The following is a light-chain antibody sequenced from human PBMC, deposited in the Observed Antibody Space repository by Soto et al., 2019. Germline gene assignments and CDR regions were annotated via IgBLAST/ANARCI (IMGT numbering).Light chain of an antibody. V-gene: IGKV1-5*01. CDR3: QQSYSTPIT. CDR1: QSINTW. J-gene: IGKJ5*01. CDR2: DAS. Sequence: DIQMTQSPSTLSASVGDRVTITCRASQSINTWLAWYQQKPGRAPNLLIYDASNLETGVPSRFNGSGSGTDFTLTISSLQPEDFATYYCQQSYSTPITFGQGTRLEIK.